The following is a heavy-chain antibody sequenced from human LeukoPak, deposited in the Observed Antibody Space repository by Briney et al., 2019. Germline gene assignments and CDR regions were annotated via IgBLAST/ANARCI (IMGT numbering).Heavy chain of an antibody. CDR1: GGSVSSGSYY. J-gene: IGHJ4*02. Sequence: SETLSLTRTVSGGSVSSGSYYWSWIRQPPGKGLEWIGYIYYSGSTNYNPSLKSRVTISVDTSKNQFSLKLSSVTAAGTAVYYCARALGPYYFDYWGQGTLVTVSS. CDR2: IYYSGST. V-gene: IGHV4-61*01. CDR3: ARALGPYYFDY. D-gene: IGHD3-16*01.